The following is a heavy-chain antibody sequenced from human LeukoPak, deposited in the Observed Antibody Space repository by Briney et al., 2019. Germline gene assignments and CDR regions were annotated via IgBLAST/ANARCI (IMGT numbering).Heavy chain of an antibody. CDR3: ATSDDSAGSS. J-gene: IGHJ5*02. D-gene: IGHD3-3*01. CDR2: INLDGSVI. CDR1: GFTFSSYA. Sequence: GGSLRLSCAASGFTFSSYAMSWVRQAPGKGLDWVANINLDGSVIHYVDSVKGRFTIYRDNAENSLYLQMTSLRADDTGVYYCATSDDSAGSSWGQGTLVTVSS. V-gene: IGHV3-7*01.